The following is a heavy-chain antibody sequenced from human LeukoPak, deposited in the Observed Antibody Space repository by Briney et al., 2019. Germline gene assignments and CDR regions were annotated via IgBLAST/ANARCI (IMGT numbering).Heavy chain of an antibody. D-gene: IGHD6-19*01. CDR1: GFTSSSHA. CDR3: SKDPERWLGSYYLGG. V-gene: IGHV3-23*01. Sequence: GGSPRHSPAASGFTSSSHAMSTVPQTPGRGLERVSHICGSVLSTYYADSLKSRFSISRDNSKNTLYLQMKSLRGQDTAVYYCSKDPERWLGSYYLGGWGQGTLVTVSS. J-gene: IGHJ4*02. CDR2: ICGSVLST.